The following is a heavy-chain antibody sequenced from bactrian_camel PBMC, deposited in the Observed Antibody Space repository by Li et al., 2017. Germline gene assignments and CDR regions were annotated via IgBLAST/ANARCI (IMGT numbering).Heavy chain of an antibody. V-gene: IGHV3S53*01. J-gene: IGHJ6*01. Sequence: QVQLVESGGGSVQAGGSLRLSCAASGYTVRTGYMAWFRQAPGKEREGVAAIDTAGAPTYTYSVQGRFTISKDNVKNTLYLQMDSLKPEDTAMYTCAADPTAGWSDDMEVDDFGYWGQGTQVTVS. CDR1: GYTVRTGY. CDR2: IDTAGAP. CDR3: AADPTAGWSDDMEVDDFGY. D-gene: IGHD4*01.